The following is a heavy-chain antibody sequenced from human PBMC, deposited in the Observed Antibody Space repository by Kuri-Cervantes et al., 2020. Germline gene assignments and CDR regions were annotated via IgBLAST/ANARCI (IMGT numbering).Heavy chain of an antibody. Sequence: GGSLRLSCAASGFTFSSYAMSWVRQAPGKGLEWVSAISGSGGSTYYADSVKGRFTISRNNFKNTLYLQMNSLRAGDTAVYYCARLSTKVRYAFDIWGQGTMVTVSS. J-gene: IGHJ3*02. V-gene: IGHV3-23*01. CDR3: ARLSTKVRYAFDI. D-gene: IGHD2/OR15-2a*01. CDR2: ISGSGGST. CDR1: GFTFSSYA.